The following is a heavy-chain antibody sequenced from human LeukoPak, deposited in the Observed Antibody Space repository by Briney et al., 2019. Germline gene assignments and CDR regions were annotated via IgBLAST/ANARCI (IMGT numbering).Heavy chain of an antibody. V-gene: IGHV3-48*03. J-gene: IGHJ4*02. CDR3: ARISSLAVAGIN. CDR2: ISSSGSTI. CDR1: GFTFSSYE. Sequence: GGSLRLSCAASGFTFSSYEMTWVRQAPGKGLEWVSYISSSGSTIYYADSVKGRFTISRDNAKNSLYLQMNSLRAEDTAVYYCARISSLAVAGINWGQGTLVTVSS. D-gene: IGHD6-19*01.